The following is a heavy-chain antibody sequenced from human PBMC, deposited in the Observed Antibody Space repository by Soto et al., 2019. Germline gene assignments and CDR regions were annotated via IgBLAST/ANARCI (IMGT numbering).Heavy chain of an antibody. CDR2: IYYSGST. Sequence: PSETLSLTCTVSGGSISSGGYYWSWIRQHPGKGLEWIGYIYYSGSTYYNPSLKSRVTISVDTSKNQFSLKLSSVTAADTAVYYCARELIRYYYCYMVVWGKGTTVTGSS. J-gene: IGHJ6*03. CDR1: GGSISSGGYY. CDR3: ARELIRYYYCYMVV. V-gene: IGHV4-31*03. D-gene: IGHD3-22*01.